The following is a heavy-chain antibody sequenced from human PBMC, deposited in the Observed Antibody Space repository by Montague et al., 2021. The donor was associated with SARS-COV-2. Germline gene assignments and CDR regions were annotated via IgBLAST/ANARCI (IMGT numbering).Heavy chain of an antibody. J-gene: IGHJ4*02. Sequence: SLRLSCAASRFTFSSYSMNWVRQAPGKGLEWVSSISSSSSYIYYADSVKGRFTISRDNAKNSLYLQMNSLRAEDTAVYYCARDGVYDILTGYWTDWGQGTLVTVSS. CDR2: ISSSSSYI. CDR3: ARDGVYDILTGYWTD. V-gene: IGHV3-21*01. CDR1: RFTFSSYS. D-gene: IGHD3-9*01.